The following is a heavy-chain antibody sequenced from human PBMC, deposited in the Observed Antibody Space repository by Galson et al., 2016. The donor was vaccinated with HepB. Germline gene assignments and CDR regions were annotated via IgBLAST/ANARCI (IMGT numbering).Heavy chain of an antibody. D-gene: IGHD2-15*01. CDR3: AKDRGLHHWFFDL. Sequence: SLRLSCAASGFTFNSYAKSWVRQAPGKGLEWVSGISDSGTGGTTYHTDSVKGRFTISRDSSKNTLYLQMNSLRAEDTAVYYCAKDRGLHHWFFDLWGRGTPVTVSS. CDR2: ISDSGTGGTT. CDR1: GFTFNSYA. V-gene: IGHV3-23*01. J-gene: IGHJ2*01.